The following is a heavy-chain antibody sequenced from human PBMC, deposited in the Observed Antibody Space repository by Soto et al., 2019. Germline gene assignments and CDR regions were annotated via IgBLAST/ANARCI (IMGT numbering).Heavy chain of an antibody. CDR3: ARECIVVLGSIRWFDS. J-gene: IGHJ5*01. Sequence: EVQLVESGGGLVQPVGSLRLSCAASGFTFNNHWMHWLRQVTGEGLVWVSRISPDGSRTHYADSVKGRFTISRDNVENTLYVQMDSLRAEDTATYYCARECIVVLGSIRWFDSWGQGTLVTVAS. V-gene: IGHV3-74*01. D-gene: IGHD2-21*01. CDR1: GFTFNNHW. CDR2: ISPDGSRT.